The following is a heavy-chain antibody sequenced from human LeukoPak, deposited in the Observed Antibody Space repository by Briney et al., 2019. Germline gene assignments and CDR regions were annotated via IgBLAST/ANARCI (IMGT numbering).Heavy chain of an antibody. V-gene: IGHV4-39*01. CDR3: ARLARWVAAVGMGWFDP. CDR2: IYYSGSS. Sequence: PSETLSLTCTVSGGSISSSGYHWVWIRQPPGKGLEWIGTIYYSGSSYYNSSLKSRVTISVDTSKNQFSLKLSSVTAADTAVYYCARLARWVAAVGMGWFDPWGQGILVSVSS. J-gene: IGHJ5*02. D-gene: IGHD6-13*01. CDR1: GGSISSSGYH.